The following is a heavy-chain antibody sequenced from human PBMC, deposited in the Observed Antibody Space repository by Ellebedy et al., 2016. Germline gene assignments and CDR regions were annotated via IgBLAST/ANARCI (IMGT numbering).Heavy chain of an antibody. CDR2: ISSSSSYI. Sequence: GESLKISXAASGFTFSSYSMNWVRQAPGKGLEWVSSISSSSSYIYYADSVKGRFTISRDNAKNSLYLQMNSLRAEDTAVYYCARGGSSSQIDYWGQGTLVTVSS. V-gene: IGHV3-21*01. CDR1: GFTFSSYS. J-gene: IGHJ4*02. CDR3: ARGGSSSQIDY. D-gene: IGHD6-13*01.